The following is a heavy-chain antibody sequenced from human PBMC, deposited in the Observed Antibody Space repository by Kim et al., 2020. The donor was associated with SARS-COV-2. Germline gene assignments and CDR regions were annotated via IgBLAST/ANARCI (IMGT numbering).Heavy chain of an antibody. J-gene: IGHJ3*01. Sequence: GGSLRLSCAASGFTFSGSAMHWVRQASGKGLEWVGRIRSKPNSYATAYAAPVKGRFTISRDDSKNTVYLQMNNLKTEDTAVYYCTRVPGTRLASWDDFDVWGQGTMVTVSS. CDR2: IRSKPNSYAT. V-gene: IGHV3-73*01. CDR3: TRVPGTRLASWDDFDV. D-gene: IGHD1-1*01. CDR1: GFTFSGSA.